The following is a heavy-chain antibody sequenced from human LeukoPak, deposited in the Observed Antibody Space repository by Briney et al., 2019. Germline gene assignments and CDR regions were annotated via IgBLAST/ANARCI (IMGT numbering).Heavy chain of an antibody. Sequence: GRSLRLSCAASGFTFSSYSMNWVRQAPGKGLEWVSSISSSSSYIYYADSVKGRFTISRDNAKNSLYLQMNSLRAEDTAVYYCARGPPYYDFWSGREYYFDYWGQGTLVTVSS. D-gene: IGHD3-3*01. J-gene: IGHJ4*02. CDR2: ISSSSSYI. CDR3: ARGPPYYDFWSGREYYFDY. CDR1: GFTFSSYS. V-gene: IGHV3-21*01.